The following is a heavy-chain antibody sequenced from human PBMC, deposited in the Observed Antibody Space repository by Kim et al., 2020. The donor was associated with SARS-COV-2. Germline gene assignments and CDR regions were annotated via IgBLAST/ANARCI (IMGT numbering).Heavy chain of an antibody. CDR3: ARRESTGWSIDY. V-gene: IGHV1-2*06. J-gene: IGHJ4*02. CDR1: GYTFTDYY. CDR2: INPNSGGT. Sequence: ASVKVSCKASGYTFTDYYMHWVRQAPGQGLEWVGRINPNSGGTTYAQKFQGRVTMTRDPSINTAYMELSSLRSDDTAVYYCARRESTGWSIDYWGQGTLVTVS. D-gene: IGHD6-19*01.